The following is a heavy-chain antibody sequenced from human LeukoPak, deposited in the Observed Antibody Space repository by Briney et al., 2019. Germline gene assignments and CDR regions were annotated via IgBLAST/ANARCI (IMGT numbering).Heavy chain of an antibody. CDR2: TDGSNT. V-gene: IGHV3-30-3*01. J-gene: IGHJ4*02. CDR3: AKDLIAGPPDYFDY. CDR1: GFTFTIYA. Sequence: GGSLRLSCAASGFTFTIYAIHWVRQAPGRGLEWVAVTDGSNTFYADSVKGRFSLSSDNSKNTLYLQMNSLRAEDTAVYYCAKDLIAGPPDYFDYWGQGTLVTVSS. D-gene: IGHD1-14*01.